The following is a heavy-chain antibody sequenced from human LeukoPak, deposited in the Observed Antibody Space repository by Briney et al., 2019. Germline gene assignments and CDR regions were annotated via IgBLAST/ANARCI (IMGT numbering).Heavy chain of an antibody. CDR1: GFSFSGYV. J-gene: IGHJ4*02. Sequence: AGGSLRLSCAAAGFSFSGYVMTWVRQAPGKGLEWVSGISDSGVNTYYADSVKGRFTISRDNSKNMLYLQMNSLRAEDTAVYYCAKWKYSNSGIDDYWGQGTLVTVSS. CDR2: ISDSGVNT. V-gene: IGHV3-23*01. D-gene: IGHD6-6*01. CDR3: AKWKYSNSGIDDY.